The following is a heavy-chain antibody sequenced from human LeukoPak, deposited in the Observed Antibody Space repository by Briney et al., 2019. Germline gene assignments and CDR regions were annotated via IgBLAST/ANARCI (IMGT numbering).Heavy chain of an antibody. Sequence: ASVKVSCEASGYTFTSYGISWVRQAPGQGLEWMGWISAYNGNTNYAQKLQGRVTMTTDTSTSTAYMELRSLRSDDTAVYYCARDGMDTAMVPFDYWGQGPLVTVSS. CDR3: ARDGMDTAMVPFDY. J-gene: IGHJ4*02. CDR1: GYTFTSYG. CDR2: ISAYNGNT. V-gene: IGHV1-18*04. D-gene: IGHD5-18*01.